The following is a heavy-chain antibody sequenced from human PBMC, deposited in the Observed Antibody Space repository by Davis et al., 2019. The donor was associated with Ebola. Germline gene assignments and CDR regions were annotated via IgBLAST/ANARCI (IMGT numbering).Heavy chain of an antibody. CDR3: AKPHDYGDLSHFDY. Sequence: GESLKISCAASGFTFSSYGMHWVRQAPGKGLEWVAVISYDGSNKYYADSVKGRFTISRDNSKNTLYLQMNSLRGEDTAVYYCAKPHDYGDLSHFDYWGQGILVTVSS. J-gene: IGHJ4*02. V-gene: IGHV3-30*18. CDR2: ISYDGSNK. CDR1: GFTFSSYG. D-gene: IGHD4-17*01.